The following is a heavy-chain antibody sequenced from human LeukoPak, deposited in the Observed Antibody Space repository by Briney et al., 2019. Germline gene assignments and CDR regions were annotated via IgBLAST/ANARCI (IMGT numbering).Heavy chain of an antibody. CDR3: ARGAEEAIFGVVIPDY. V-gene: IGHV3-7*01. J-gene: IGHJ4*02. Sequence: PGGSLRLSCAASGFTFSSYWMSWVRQAPGKGLEWVANIKQDGSEKYYVDSLKGRFTISRDNAKNSLYLQMNSLRAEDTAVYYCARGAEEAIFGVVIPDYWGQGTLVTVSS. CDR1: GFTFSSYW. CDR2: IKQDGSEK. D-gene: IGHD3-3*01.